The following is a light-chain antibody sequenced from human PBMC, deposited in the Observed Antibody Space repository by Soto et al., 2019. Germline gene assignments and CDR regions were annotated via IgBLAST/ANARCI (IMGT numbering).Light chain of an antibody. V-gene: IGLV6-57*04. J-gene: IGLJ2*01. CDR1: SGSIASNY. Sequence: NFMLTQPHSVSESPGKTVTISCTRSSGSIASNYVQWYQQRPGSAPTTVIYEDNQRPSGVPDRFSGSIDSSSNSASLTISGLKTEDEADYSCQSYDSSKGVVFGGGTKLTVL. CDR3: QSYDSSKGVV. CDR2: EDN.